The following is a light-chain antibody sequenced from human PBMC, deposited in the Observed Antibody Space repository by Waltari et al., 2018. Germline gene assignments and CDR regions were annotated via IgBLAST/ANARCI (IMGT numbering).Light chain of an antibody. CDR2: EVS. V-gene: IGLV2-8*01. J-gene: IGLJ2*01. CDR3: SSYAGSNTLV. CDR1: SSDVGAY. Sequence: QSALTQPPSASGSPGQSVTISCTGTSSDVGAYISWYQQPPGKAPKLMIYEVSKRPSGVPDRFSGSKSGNTASLTVSGLQAEDEADYYCSSYAGSNTLVFGGGTKVTVL.